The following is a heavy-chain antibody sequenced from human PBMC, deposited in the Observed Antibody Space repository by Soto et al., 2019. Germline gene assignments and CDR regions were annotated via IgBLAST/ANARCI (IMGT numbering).Heavy chain of an antibody. CDR1: DYSISSGSY. V-gene: IGHV4-38-2*01. CDR2: IYYSGSTT. Sequence: SETLSLTCAVSDYSISSGSYLGWIRQPPGKGLEWIANIYYSGSTTYYNPSLKSRVTMSVDTSKNQFSLKLTSVTAADTAMYYCARLSSGRFDPWGQGTLVTVS. D-gene: IGHD6-25*01. CDR3: ARLSSGRFDP. J-gene: IGHJ5*02.